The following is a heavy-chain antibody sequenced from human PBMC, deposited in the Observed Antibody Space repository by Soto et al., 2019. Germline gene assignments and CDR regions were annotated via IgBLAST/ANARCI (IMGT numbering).Heavy chain of an antibody. CDR3: ARALSDTSAYYYYYYMDV. V-gene: IGHV1-8*01. CDR1: GYTFTSYD. J-gene: IGHJ6*03. Sequence: WASVKVSCKASGYTFTSYDINWVRQATGQGLEWMGWMNPNSGNTGYAQKLQGRVTMTRNTSISTAYMELSSLRSEDTAVYYCARALSDTSAYYYYYYMDVWGKGTTVTVSS. CDR2: MNPNSGNT.